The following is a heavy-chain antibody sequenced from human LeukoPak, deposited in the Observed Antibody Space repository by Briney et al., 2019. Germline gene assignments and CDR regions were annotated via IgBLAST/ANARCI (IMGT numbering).Heavy chain of an antibody. CDR2: IIPLFGTT. V-gene: IGHV1-69*06. CDR3: ARGAFSPVITFGPFYFES. Sequence: GSSVKVSCKMFGGTLSDCGITWLRQAPGQGLEWVGRIIPLFGTTKSAQGFQDRVTRSADKSTNTAYMELTSLRSDDTAVYYCARGAFSPVITFGPFYFESWGQGTLITVSS. CDR1: GGTLSDCG. D-gene: IGHD3-16*01. J-gene: IGHJ4*02.